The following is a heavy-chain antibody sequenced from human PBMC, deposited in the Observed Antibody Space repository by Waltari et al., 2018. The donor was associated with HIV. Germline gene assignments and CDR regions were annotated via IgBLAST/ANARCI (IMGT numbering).Heavy chain of an antibody. V-gene: IGHV3-30*04. Sequence: QVQLVESGGGVVQPGRSLRLSCAASGFTFSSYAMHWVRQAPGKGLEWVAVISYDGSNKYYADSVKGRFTISRDNSKNTLYLQMNSLRAEDTAVYYCAREEVDSYGQHWGFYYFDYWGQGTLVTVSS. D-gene: IGHD5-18*01. J-gene: IGHJ4*02. CDR2: ISYDGSNK. CDR3: AREEVDSYGQHWGFYYFDY. CDR1: GFTFSSYA.